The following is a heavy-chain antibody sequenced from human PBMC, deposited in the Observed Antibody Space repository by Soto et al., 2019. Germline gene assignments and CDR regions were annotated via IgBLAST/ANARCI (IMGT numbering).Heavy chain of an antibody. CDR2: INAGNGNT. D-gene: IGHD6-6*01. J-gene: IGHJ6*03. CDR1: GYTLSTYA. Sequence: QVQLVQSGAEVKKPGASVKVSCKASGYTLSTYAMHWVRQAPGQRLEWMGWINAGNGNTKYSQKFQGRVTITRDTSASTAYMELSSLRSEDTAMYYCSRGSIAVPKIYYYYYMDFWAKGTTVTVSS. CDR3: SRGSIAVPKIYYYYYMDF. V-gene: IGHV1-3*01.